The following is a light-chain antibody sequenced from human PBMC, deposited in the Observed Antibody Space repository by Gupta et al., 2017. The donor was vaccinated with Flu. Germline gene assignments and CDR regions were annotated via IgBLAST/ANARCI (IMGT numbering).Light chain of an antibody. Sequence: QSALTQPPSASGSPGQSVTTSCTGTNSDVGAYNFVSWYQQPPGKAPKLMIYEVTKRPPGVPDRFSGSKSGNTASLTVSGLQAEDEADYYCSSYAGSNVFVFGTGTKVTVL. CDR2: EVT. J-gene: IGLJ1*01. V-gene: IGLV2-8*01. CDR3: SSYAGSNVFV. CDR1: NSDVGAYNF.